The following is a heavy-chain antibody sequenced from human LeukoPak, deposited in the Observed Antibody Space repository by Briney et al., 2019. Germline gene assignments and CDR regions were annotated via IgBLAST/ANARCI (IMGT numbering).Heavy chain of an antibody. CDR3: AKERDGFDY. V-gene: IGHV3-9*01. Sequence: GGSLRLSCAASGFTFSSYGMHWVRQAPGKGLEWVSGISWNSGSIGYADSVKGRFTISRDNAKNSLYLQMNSLRAEDTALYYCAKERDGFDYWGQGTLVTVSS. CDR2: ISWNSGSI. J-gene: IGHJ4*02. CDR1: GFTFSSYG.